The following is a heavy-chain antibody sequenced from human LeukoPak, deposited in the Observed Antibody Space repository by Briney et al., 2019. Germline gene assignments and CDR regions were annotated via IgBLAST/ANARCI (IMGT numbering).Heavy chain of an antibody. D-gene: IGHD3-10*01. V-gene: IGHV3-66*01. J-gene: IGHJ6*02. CDR3: ARGPGSGTGGMDV. Sequence: GGSLRLSCAASGFTVRNNYMSWVRQAPGKGLEWVSVIYSGGSTYYTDSVKGRFSISRDESENMLYLQMNSLRTEDTAMYYCARGPGSGTGGMDVWGQGTTVTVSS. CDR2: IYSGGST. CDR1: GFTVRNNY.